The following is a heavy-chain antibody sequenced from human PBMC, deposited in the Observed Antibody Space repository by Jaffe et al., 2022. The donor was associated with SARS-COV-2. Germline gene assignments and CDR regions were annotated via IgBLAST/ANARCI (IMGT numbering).Heavy chain of an antibody. J-gene: IGHJ6*02. CDR1: GGSISSGSYQ. CDR2: IYTSGST. V-gene: IGHV4-61*02. Sequence: QVQLQESGPGLVKPSQTLSLTCAVSGGSISSGSYQWSWIRQTAGKGLEWIGRIYTSGSTSYNPSLKSRVTISLDTSQNQISLKLTSVTAADTAVYYCARDSVYDVLTGYPPSTTYYHAVDVWGQGTTVTVSS. CDR3: ARDSVYDVLTGYPPSTTYYHAVDV. D-gene: IGHD3-9*01.